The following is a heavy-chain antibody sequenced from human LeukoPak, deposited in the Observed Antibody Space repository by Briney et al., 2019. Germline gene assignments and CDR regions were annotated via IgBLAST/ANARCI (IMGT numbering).Heavy chain of an antibody. D-gene: IGHD5-12*01. CDR1: GFTFSNAW. J-gene: IGHJ6*04. CDR2: IKSKTDGGTT. V-gene: IGHV3-15*01. CDR3: TTARLYYYYGMDV. Sequence: GGSLRLSCAASGFTFSNAWMSWVRQAPGKWLEWVGRIKSKTDGGTTDYAAPVKGRFTISRDDSKNTLYLQMNSLKTEDTAVYYCTTARLYYYYGMDVWGKGTTVTVSS.